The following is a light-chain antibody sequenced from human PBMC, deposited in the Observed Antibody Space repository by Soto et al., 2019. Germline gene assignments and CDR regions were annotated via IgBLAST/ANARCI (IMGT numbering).Light chain of an antibody. CDR1: SSNIGTKT. CDR2: TNN. Sequence: QSVLTQPPSVSATPGQSVTIACSGGSSNIGTKTVNWYQQHPGTAPKLLIYTNNRRPSGVPDRFSGSKSGTSASLAISGRQSEDEGDYYCAAWDVSLNGPVFGGGTKLTV. V-gene: IGLV1-44*01. J-gene: IGLJ2*01. CDR3: AAWDVSLNGPV.